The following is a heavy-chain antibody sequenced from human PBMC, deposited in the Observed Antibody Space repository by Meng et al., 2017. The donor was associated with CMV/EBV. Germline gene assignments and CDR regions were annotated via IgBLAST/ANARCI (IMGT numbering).Heavy chain of an antibody. Sequence: GESLKISCAASRFIFTDHYMDWVRQAPGKGLEWVGRIKNKHNGYTTEYAASVKGRFIISREDLKNSVFLQMDSLKTEDTAVYYCVRGVSMVREGHYYYYNDMDVWGRGTTV. J-gene: IGHJ6*02. CDR2: IKNKHNGYTT. V-gene: IGHV3-72*01. CDR3: VRGVSMVREGHYYYYNDMDV. D-gene: IGHD3-10*01. CDR1: RFIFTDHY.